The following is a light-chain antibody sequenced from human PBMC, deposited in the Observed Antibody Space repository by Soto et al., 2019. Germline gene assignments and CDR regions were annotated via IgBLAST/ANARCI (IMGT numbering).Light chain of an antibody. J-gene: IGKJ5*01. CDR3: QQYNNWPPIT. Sequence: EIVLTQSPGTLSLSPVERATLSCRASQSVSSNHLAWYQQKPGQAPRLLIYGGSSRATGIPVRFSGSGSETDFTLTITRLEPEDFAMYYCQQYNNWPPITFGQGTRLEIK. CDR1: QSVSSNH. V-gene: IGKV3-20*01. CDR2: GGS.